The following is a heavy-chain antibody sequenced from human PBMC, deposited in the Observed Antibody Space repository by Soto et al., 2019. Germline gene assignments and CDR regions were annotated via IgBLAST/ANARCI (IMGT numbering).Heavy chain of an antibody. J-gene: IGHJ5*02. Sequence: QVQLVQSGAEVKKPGSSVKVSCKASGGTFSSYAISWVRQAPGQGLEWMGGIIPIFGTANYAQKFQGRVTITADESTSTAYMELSSLRSEDTAVYYCAREIVPPRPLIIAAAGNWFDPWGQGTLVTVSS. D-gene: IGHD6-13*01. V-gene: IGHV1-69*01. CDR2: IIPIFGTA. CDR3: AREIVPPRPLIIAAAGNWFDP. CDR1: GGTFSSYA.